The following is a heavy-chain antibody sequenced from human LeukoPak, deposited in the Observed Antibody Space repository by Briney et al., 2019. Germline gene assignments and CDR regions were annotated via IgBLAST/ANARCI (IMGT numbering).Heavy chain of an antibody. CDR2: IKQDGSEK. Sequence: GGSLRLSCAASGFTFNNFWMNWVRQAPGKGLEWVASIKQDGSEKYFLDSVKGRFTIPRDNAKTSLFLQMNSLRAEDTAVYYCARGVYCSPTICYGGRYYYYMDVWGKGTTVTVSS. V-gene: IGHV3-7*01. CDR3: ARGVYCSPTICYGGRYYYYMDV. J-gene: IGHJ6*03. D-gene: IGHD2-2*01. CDR1: GFTFNNFW.